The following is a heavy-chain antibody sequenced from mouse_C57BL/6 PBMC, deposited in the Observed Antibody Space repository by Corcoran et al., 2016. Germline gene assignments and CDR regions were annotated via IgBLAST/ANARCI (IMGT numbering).Heavy chain of an antibody. V-gene: IGHV9-3*01. CDR3: ARLPYWYFDV. CDR2: INTYSGVP. Sequence: QIQLVQSGPELEKPGETVKISCKASGYTFTTYGMSWVKQAPGKGLKWMGWINTYSGVPTYADDFKGRFAFSLETSASTAYLQINNLKNEDTATYFGARLPYWYFDVWGTGTTVTVSS. J-gene: IGHJ1*03. CDR1: GYTFTTYG.